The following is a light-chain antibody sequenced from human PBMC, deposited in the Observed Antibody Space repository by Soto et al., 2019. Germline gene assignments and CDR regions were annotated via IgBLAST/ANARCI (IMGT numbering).Light chain of an antibody. Sequence: QSVLTQPASVSGFPGQSITISCTGTSSDVGGYNYVSWHQQHPGKAPKLMIYDVSNRPSGVSNRFSGSKSGNTASLTIFGLQAEDEADYYCSSYTSSTTVIFGGGTKVTVL. J-gene: IGLJ2*01. V-gene: IGLV2-14*03. CDR1: SSDVGGYNY. CDR2: DVS. CDR3: SSYTSSTTVI.